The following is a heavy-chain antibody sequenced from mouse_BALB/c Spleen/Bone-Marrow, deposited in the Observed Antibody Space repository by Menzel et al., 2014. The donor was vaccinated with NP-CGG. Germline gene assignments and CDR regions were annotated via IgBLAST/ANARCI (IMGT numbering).Heavy chain of an antibody. CDR3: AREGSTMITTPFAY. J-gene: IGHJ3*01. Sequence: QVQLKHSGPGLVAPSQSLSITCTVSGFSLTSYGVHWVRQPPGKGLEWLGVIWAGGSTNYNSARMSRLSISKDNSKSQVFLKMISLQTDDTAMYDWAREGSTMITTPFAYWGQGTLVTVSA. CDR1: GFSLTSYG. D-gene: IGHD2-4*01. V-gene: IGHV2-9*02. CDR2: IWAGGST.